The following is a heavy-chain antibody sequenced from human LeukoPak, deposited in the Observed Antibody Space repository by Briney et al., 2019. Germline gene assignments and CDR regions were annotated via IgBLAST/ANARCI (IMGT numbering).Heavy chain of an antibody. V-gene: IGHV3-7*01. CDR1: GFTFSSYW. Sequence: GGSLRLSCAASGFTFSSYWMSWVRQAPGKGLEWVANIKQDGSEKYYVDSVKGRFTISRDNAKNSLYLQMNSLRAEDTAVYYCARAGYSSSRDAFDIWGQGTMDSVSS. CDR2: IKQDGSEK. CDR3: ARAGYSSSRDAFDI. D-gene: IGHD6-13*01. J-gene: IGHJ3*02.